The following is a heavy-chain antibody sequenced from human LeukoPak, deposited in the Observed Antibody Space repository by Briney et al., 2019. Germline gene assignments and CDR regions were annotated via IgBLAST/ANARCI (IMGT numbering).Heavy chain of an antibody. Sequence: PGGSLRLSCVASGFTISSYSMNWVRQAPGKGLEWVSYIRSSGRTIYYADSVRGRFTISRDSAKNSLYLQTDSLRDEDTGVYYCVRDPDALDYWGQGTLVTVSS. J-gene: IGHJ4*02. V-gene: IGHV3-48*02. CDR3: VRDPDALDY. CDR1: GFTISSYS. CDR2: IRSSGRTI.